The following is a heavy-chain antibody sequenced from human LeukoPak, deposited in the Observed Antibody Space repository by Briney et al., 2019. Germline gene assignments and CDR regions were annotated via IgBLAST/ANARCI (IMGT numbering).Heavy chain of an antibody. D-gene: IGHD1-26*01. CDR1: GYTFTSYD. J-gene: IGHJ6*02. CDR2: MNPNSGNT. V-gene: IGHV1-8*01. CDR3: ARGLRLPKVGYYYYGMDV. Sequence: ASVKVSCKASGYTFTSYDINWVRQATGQGLEWMGWMNPNSGNTGYAQKFQGRVTMTRNTSISTAYMELSSLRSEDTAVYYCARGLRLPKVGYYYYGMDVWGQGTTDTVSS.